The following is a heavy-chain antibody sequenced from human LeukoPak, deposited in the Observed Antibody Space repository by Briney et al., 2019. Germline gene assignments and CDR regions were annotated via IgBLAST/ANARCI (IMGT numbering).Heavy chain of an antibody. CDR1: GFTFAGYA. CDR3: AKDDDWLRFEH. V-gene: IGHV3-23*01. J-gene: IGHJ4*02. D-gene: IGHD5-12*01. Sequence: GGSLRLSCAASGFTFAGYAMTWVRQAPGKGLEWVSGISGSGGRTYYADSVKGRFTISRDNSNHMLYLQMNSLIAEDTAIYYCAKDDDWLRFEHWGRGTPVSVSS. CDR2: ISGSGGRT.